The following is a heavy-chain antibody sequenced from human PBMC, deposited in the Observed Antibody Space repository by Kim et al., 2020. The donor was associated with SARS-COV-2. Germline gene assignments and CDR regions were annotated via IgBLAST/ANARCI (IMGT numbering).Heavy chain of an antibody. V-gene: IGHV3-7*03. CDR1: GFTFSNDW. J-gene: IGHJ4*02. Sequence: GGSLRLSCAASGFTFSNDWMNWVRQFPGKGLEWVANINQDGSDIYYVDSVKGRFTISRDNAKNSVYLQMDSLRAEDTAVYYCVGTDYNYWGQGTLVTVSS. D-gene: IGHD3-10*01. CDR2: INQDGSDI. CDR3: VGTDYNY.